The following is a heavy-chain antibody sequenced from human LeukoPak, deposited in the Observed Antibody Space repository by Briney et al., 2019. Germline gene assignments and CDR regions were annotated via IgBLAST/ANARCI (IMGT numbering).Heavy chain of an antibody. J-gene: IGHJ4*02. CDR1: GGSISSSSYY. CDR2: IYYSGST. CDR3: ATDKLTVTPYYFDY. V-gene: IGHV4-39*07. Sequence: SETLSLTCTVSGGSISSSSYYWGWIRQPPGKGLEWIGSIYYSGSTYYNPSLKSRVTISVDTSKNQFSLKLSSVTAADTAVYYCATDKLTVTPYYFDYWGQGTLVTVSS. D-gene: IGHD4-17*01.